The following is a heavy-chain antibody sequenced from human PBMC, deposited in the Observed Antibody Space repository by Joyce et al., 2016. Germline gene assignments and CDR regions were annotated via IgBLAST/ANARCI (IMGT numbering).Heavy chain of an antibody. CDR1: GFTFHKYG. J-gene: IGHJ4*02. Sequence: VHGGGSLRLSCATSGFTFHKYGINWIRRAPGKGLEWISYIGSSGTVKQYVDSVKGRFTVARDSARTSVFLQLDSLRAEDSGVYYCARDGRSSGGDYWGQGAQVTVSS. D-gene: IGHD6-19*01. CDR3: ARDGRSSGGDY. V-gene: IGHV3-48*01. CDR2: IGSSGTVK.